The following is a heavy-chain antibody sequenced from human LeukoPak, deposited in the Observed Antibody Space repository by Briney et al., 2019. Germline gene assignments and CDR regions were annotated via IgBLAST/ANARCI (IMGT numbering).Heavy chain of an antibody. V-gene: IGHV4-59*12. CDR3: AREGASQDVRGFDY. Sequence: SETLSLTCTVSGGSISSYYWSWIRQPPGEGLEWIGSIYNNGRTYYKSSLESRVTISVDTPKNQFSLKLTSVTAADTAVYYCAREGASQDVRGFDYWGQGTQVTVSS. J-gene: IGHJ4*02. CDR1: GGSISSYY. CDR2: IYNNGRT. D-gene: IGHD3-10*02.